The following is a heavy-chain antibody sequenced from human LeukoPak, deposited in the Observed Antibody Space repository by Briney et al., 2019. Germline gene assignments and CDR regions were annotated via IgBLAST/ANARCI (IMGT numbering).Heavy chain of an antibody. CDR1: GFTFSSYA. Sequence: GRSLRLSCAASGFTFSSYAMHWVRQAPGKGLEWVAVISYDGSNKYYADSVKGRFTISRDNSKNTLYLQMNSLRAEDTAVYYCAREWDPDTAMAYFDYWGQGTLVTVSS. CDR2: ISYDGSNK. J-gene: IGHJ4*02. CDR3: AREWDPDTAMAYFDY. V-gene: IGHV3-30-3*01. D-gene: IGHD5-18*01.